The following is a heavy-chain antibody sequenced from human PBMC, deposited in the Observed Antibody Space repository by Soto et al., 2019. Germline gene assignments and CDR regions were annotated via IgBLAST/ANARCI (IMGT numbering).Heavy chain of an antibody. CDR1: GFTFSSYG. V-gene: IGHV3-30*18. D-gene: IGHD2-15*01. J-gene: IGHJ6*02. CDR3: AKENDCSGGSCYGYYYYYGMDV. Sequence: VGSLRLSCAASGFTFSSYGMHWVRQAPGKGLEWVAVISYDGSNKYYADSVKGRFTISRDNSKNTLYLQMNSLRAEDTAVYYCAKENDCSGGSCYGYYYYYGMDVWGQGTTVTVSS. CDR2: ISYDGSNK.